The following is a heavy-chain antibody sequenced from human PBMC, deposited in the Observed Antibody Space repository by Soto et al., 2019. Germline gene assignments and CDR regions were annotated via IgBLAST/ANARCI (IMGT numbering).Heavy chain of an antibody. J-gene: IGHJ5*02. V-gene: IGHV3-30-3*01. Sequence: GGSLRLSCAASGFTFSSYAMHWVRQAPGKGLEWVAVISYDGSNKYYADSVKGRFTISRDNSKNTLYLQMNSLRAEDTAVYYCARDLPNDGFDPWGQGTLVTVSS. CDR1: GFTFSSYA. CDR2: ISYDGSNK. D-gene: IGHD1-1*01. CDR3: ARDLPNDGFDP.